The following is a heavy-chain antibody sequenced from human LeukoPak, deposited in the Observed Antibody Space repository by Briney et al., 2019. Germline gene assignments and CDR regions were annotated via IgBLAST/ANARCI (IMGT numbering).Heavy chain of an antibody. CDR2: IYSAGNT. J-gene: IGHJ4*02. CDR1: GFTVSSKY. V-gene: IGHV3-53*01. D-gene: IGHD3-22*01. CDR3: ARMSVGTDSSRSPHSLYFDS. Sequence: GGSLRLSCAASGFTVSSKYMSWVRQPPGKGLEWVSVIYSAGNTYYADSVKGRFTISRDNSKNTLSLQMNSLTAEDTAVYYCARMSVGTDSSRSPHSLYFDSWGQGTQVAVSS.